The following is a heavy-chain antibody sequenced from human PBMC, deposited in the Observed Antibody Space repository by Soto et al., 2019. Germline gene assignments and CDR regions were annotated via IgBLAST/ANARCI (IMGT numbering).Heavy chain of an antibody. D-gene: IGHD3-16*02. J-gene: IGHJ4*02. CDR3: ASHMITFGGVIADY. V-gene: IGHV1-8*01. CDR2: MNPNSGNT. CDR1: GYTFTSYD. Sequence: ASVKVSCKASGYTFTSYDINWVRQATGQGLEWMGWMNPNSGNTGYAQKFQGRVTMTRNTSISTAYMELSSLRSEDTAVYYCASHMITFGGVIADYWCQGNLVTVS.